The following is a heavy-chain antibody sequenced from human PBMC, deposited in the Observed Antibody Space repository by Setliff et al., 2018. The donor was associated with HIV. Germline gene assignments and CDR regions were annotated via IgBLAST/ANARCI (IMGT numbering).Heavy chain of an antibody. J-gene: IGHJ5*01. CDR1: GGSFSGYW. D-gene: IGHD1-1*01. CDR2: IDQGGSA. CDR3: ARGLVGYNTNHRWSNWFDS. Sequence: KPSETLSLTCAVYGGSFSGYWWSWIRQLPGKGLDWIAEIDQGGSANHNPSLKSRLTISVDTSKNQFSLKLRSMTAADSAVYYCARGLVGYNTNHRWSNWFDSWGQGTLVTVS. V-gene: IGHV4-34*01.